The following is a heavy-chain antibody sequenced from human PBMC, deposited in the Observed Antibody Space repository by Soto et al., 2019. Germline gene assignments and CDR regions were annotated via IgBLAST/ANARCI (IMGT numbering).Heavy chain of an antibody. D-gene: IGHD1-26*01. J-gene: IGHJ6*02. CDR2: IYWTDDT. CDR3: APMLVGAASYFLYHGMDD. V-gene: IGHV2-5*01. CDR1: GFSLSTNAVG. Sequence: QISLKESGPTLVNPTQTLTLTCTFSGFSLSTNAVGVSWIRQPPGTALEWLALIYWTDDTRYSPSLKRRLTITKYTSNNQVVLIITSMDPIATATYYCAPMLVGAASYFLYHGMDDCGQATAVTVSS.